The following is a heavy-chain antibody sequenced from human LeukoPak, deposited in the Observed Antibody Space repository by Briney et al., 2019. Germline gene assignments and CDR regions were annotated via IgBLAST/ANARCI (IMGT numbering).Heavy chain of an antibody. D-gene: IGHD2-2*02. CDR2: IIPILGIA. CDR3: ARYVVPAAIEAYYYYGMDV. V-gene: IGHV1-69*04. J-gene: IGHJ6*02. Sequence: GASVKVSCKASGYTFTSYDISWVRQAPGQGLEWVGRIIPILGIANYAQKFQGRVTITADKSTSTAYMELSSLRSEDTAVYYCARYVVPAAIEAYYYYGMDVWGQGTTVTVSS. CDR1: GYTFTSYD.